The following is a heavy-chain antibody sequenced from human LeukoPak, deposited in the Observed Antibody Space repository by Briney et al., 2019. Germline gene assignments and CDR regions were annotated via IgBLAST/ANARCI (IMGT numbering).Heavy chain of an antibody. J-gene: IGHJ4*02. CDR2: ISGNGGAT. V-gene: IGHV3-23*01. CDR3: AKGSGSPYYFDY. D-gene: IGHD3-10*01. CDR1: GFAFSNFA. Sequence: GGSLRLSCAASGFAFSNFAMTWVRQAPGKGLECVSLISGNGGATYYAGSVKGRFTLSRDNSQRTLLLQMNSLRADDTAVYYCAKGSGSPYYFDYWGQGTLVTVSS.